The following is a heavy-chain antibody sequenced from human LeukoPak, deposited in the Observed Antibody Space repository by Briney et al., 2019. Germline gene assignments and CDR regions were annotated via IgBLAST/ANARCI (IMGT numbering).Heavy chain of an antibody. J-gene: IGHJ4*02. CDR3: ARDKIVGPTKFDC. Sequence: ASVKVSCKASGYTFTNFAIHWGRLAPGQSLEWMGWINADNGYTKYFQKFQGRVTFTRDTSANIAYMELSSLGSEDTAVYYCARDKIVGPTKFDCWGQGTLVSVSS. CDR1: GYTFTNFA. V-gene: IGHV1-3*01. CDR2: INADNGYT. D-gene: IGHD1-26*01.